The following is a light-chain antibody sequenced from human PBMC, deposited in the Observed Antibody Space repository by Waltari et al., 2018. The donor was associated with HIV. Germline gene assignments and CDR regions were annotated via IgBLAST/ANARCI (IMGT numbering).Light chain of an antibody. V-gene: IGKV1-9*01. Sequence: DIPLTQSPSFLSASVGDRVTVACRASQDISDFLAWYQQKPGTAPRLLIYDASTLYSGVPSRFRGSGSGTEFTLTISSLQPEDFVSYYCQQLHTFPLTFGGGTKV. CDR2: DAS. CDR1: QDISDF. J-gene: IGKJ4*01. CDR3: QQLHTFPLT.